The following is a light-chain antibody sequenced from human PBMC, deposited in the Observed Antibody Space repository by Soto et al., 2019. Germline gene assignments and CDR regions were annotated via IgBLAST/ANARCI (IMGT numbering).Light chain of an antibody. CDR1: SGHSNYA. CDR2: LNSDGSH. J-gene: IGLJ2*01. CDR3: QTWGTGTVI. V-gene: IGLV4-69*01. Sequence: QLVLTQSPSASASLGASVKLTCVLSSGHSNYAVAWHQQQPEKGPRYLMRLNSDGSHNRGDGIPDRFSGSSSGTERYLTISRLQSEDEADYYCQTWGTGTVILGGGTKLTVL.